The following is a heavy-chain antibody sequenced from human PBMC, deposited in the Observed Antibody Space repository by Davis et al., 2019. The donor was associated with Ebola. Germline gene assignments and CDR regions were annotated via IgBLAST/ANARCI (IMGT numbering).Heavy chain of an antibody. CDR3: ARGLKAGDYGEYYYYYYGMDV. D-gene: IGHD4-17*01. CDR2: INHSGST. V-gene: IGHV4-34*01. CDR1: GGSFSGYY. J-gene: IGHJ6*02. Sequence: MPSETLPLTCAVYGGSFSGYYWSWIRQPPGKGLEWIGEINHSGSTNYNPSLKSRVTISVDTSKNQFSLKLSSVTAADTAVYYCARGLKAGDYGEYYYYYYGMDVWGQGTTVTVSS.